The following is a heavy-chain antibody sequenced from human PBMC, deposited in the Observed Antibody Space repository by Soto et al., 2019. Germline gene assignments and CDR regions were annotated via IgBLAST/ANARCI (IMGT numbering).Heavy chain of an antibody. Sequence: SETLSLTCTVSGGSISSYYWSWIRQPPGKGLEWIGYIYYSGSTNYNPSLKSRVTISVDTSKNQFSLKLSSVTAADTAVYYCARDLRPYDFWSGYYTGEYYYYGMDVWGQGTTVTVSS. J-gene: IGHJ6*02. V-gene: IGHV4-59*01. CDR2: IYYSGST. CDR3: ARDLRPYDFWSGYYTGEYYYYGMDV. D-gene: IGHD3-3*01. CDR1: GGSISSYY.